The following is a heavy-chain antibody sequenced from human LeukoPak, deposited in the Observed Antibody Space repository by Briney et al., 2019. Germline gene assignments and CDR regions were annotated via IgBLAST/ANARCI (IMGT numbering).Heavy chain of an antibody. CDR1: GFTFSSYD. J-gene: IGHJ4*02. V-gene: IGHV3-13*04. CDR2: IGFAGDT. CDR3: ARGNILTGYEY. D-gene: IGHD3-9*01. Sequence: PGGSLRLSCAASGFTFSSYDMHWVRQATGKGLEWVSAIGFAGDTYYAGSVKGRFTISRENAKKSLYLQMNSLRAGDTAVYYCARGNILTGYEYWGQGTLVTVPS.